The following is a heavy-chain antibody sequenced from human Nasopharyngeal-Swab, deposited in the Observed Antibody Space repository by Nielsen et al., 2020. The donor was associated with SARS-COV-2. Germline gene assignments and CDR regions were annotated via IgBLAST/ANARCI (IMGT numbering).Heavy chain of an antibody. CDR3: ARAPGCGGDCYAYYFDY. Sequence: GESLKISCAASGFTVSSNYMSWVRQAPGKGLEWVSVIYSGGSTYYADSVKGRFTISRDNSKNTLYLQMNSLRAEDTAVYYCARAPGCGGDCYAYYFDYWGQGTLVTVSS. CDR1: GFTVSSNY. V-gene: IGHV3-53*01. D-gene: IGHD2-21*02. J-gene: IGHJ4*02. CDR2: IYSGGST.